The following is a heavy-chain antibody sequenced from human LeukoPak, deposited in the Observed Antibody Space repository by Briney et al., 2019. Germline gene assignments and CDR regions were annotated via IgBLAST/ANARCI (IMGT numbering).Heavy chain of an antibody. CDR1: GVSISSGGYS. V-gene: IGHV4-30-2*01. J-gene: IGHJ4*02. Sequence: PSETLSLTCTVSGVSISSGGYSWSWIRQPPGKGLEWIGYIYHSGSTYYNPSLKSRVTISVDRSKNQFSLKLSSVTAADTAVYYCARSPLNYYGSGSYYNYWGQGTLVTVSS. CDR3: ARSPLNYYGSGSYYNY. D-gene: IGHD3-10*01. CDR2: IYHSGST.